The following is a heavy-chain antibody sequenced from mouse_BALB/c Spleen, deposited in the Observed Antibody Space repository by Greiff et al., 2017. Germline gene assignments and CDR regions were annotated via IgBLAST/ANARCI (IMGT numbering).Heavy chain of an antibody. V-gene: IGHV5-12-2*01. CDR1: GFTFSSYT. J-gene: IGHJ4*01. CDR2: ISNGGGST. Sequence: EVMLVESGGGLVQPGGSLKLSCAASGFTFSSYTMSWVRQTPEKRLEWVAYISNGGGSTYYPDTVKGRFTISRDNAKNTLYLQMSSLKSEDTAMYYCARHIYGKAMDYWGQGTSVTVSS. CDR3: ARHIYGKAMDY. D-gene: IGHD2-1*01.